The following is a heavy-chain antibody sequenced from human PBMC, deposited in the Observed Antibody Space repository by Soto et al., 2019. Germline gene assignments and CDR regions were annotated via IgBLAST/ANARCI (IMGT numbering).Heavy chain of an antibody. CDR1: GGTFSSYA. J-gene: IGHJ4*02. D-gene: IGHD2-2*01. CDR2: IIPIFGTA. V-gene: IGHV1-69*01. Sequence: QVQLVQSGAEVKKPGSSVKVSCKASGGTFSSYAIIWVRQAPGQGLEWMGGIIPIFGTATYAQKFQGRVTITANESTSTASMELSSLSSEDTAVYYCAGPGGYCSSTSCSTMYYFDYWGQGTLVTVSS. CDR3: AGPGGYCSSTSCSTMYYFDY.